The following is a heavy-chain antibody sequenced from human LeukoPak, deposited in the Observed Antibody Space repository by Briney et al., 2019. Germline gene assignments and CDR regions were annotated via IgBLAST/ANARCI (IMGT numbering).Heavy chain of an antibody. CDR2: INPSGGST. CDR3: ARAPSQPYWFDP. Sequence: ASVKVSCKASGYTFTSYYMHWVRQAPGQGLEWMGIINPSGGSTSYAQKFQGRVTMTRDTSTSTVYMELSSLRSGDTAVYYCARAPSQPYWFDPWGQGTLVTVSS. V-gene: IGHV1-46*01. CDR1: GYTFTSYY. J-gene: IGHJ5*02.